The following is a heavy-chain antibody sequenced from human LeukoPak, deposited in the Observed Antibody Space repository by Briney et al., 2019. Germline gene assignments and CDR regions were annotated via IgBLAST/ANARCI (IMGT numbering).Heavy chain of an antibody. D-gene: IGHD3-3*01. V-gene: IGHV1-8*03. J-gene: IGHJ5*02. Sequence: ASVKLSCKASGYTFTSYDINWVRQATGQGLEWMGWMNPNSGNTGYAQKFQGRVTITRNTSISTAYMELSSLRSEDTAVYYCARGGGYDLWSGPLNWFDPWGQGTLVTVSS. CDR2: MNPNSGNT. CDR3: ARGGGYDLWSGPLNWFDP. CDR1: GYTFTSYD.